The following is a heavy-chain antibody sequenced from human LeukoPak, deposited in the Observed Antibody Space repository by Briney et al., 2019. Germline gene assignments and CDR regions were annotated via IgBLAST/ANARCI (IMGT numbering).Heavy chain of an antibody. CDR3: ARHGRYFDWLLSGMDV. V-gene: IGHV5-51*01. J-gene: IGHJ6*02. CDR1: VFSFTNYW. Sequence: GESLKISCKASVFSFTNYWIAWVRQKPGEGLEWMGNIYPGDSDTRYNPSFQGQVTISADTSIKTAYLQWSSLKASDTAMYYCARHGRYFDWLLSGMDVWGQGTTVTVSS. CDR2: IYPGDSDT. D-gene: IGHD3-9*01.